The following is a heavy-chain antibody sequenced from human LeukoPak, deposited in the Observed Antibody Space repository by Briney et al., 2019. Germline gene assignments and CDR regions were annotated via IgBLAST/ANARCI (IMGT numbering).Heavy chain of an antibody. CDR3: ARVAYSSSWYYYYMDV. CDR1: GFTFSSYS. Sequence: GGSLRLSCAASGFTFSSYSMNWVRHAPGKGLEWVSYISSSSSTIYYADSVKGRFTISRDNAKNSLYLQMNSLRAEDTAVYYCARVAYSSSWYYYYMDVWGKGTTVTVSS. CDR2: ISSSSSTI. D-gene: IGHD6-13*01. V-gene: IGHV3-48*01. J-gene: IGHJ6*03.